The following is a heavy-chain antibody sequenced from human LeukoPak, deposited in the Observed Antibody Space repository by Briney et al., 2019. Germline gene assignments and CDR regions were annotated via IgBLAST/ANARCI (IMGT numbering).Heavy chain of an antibody. J-gene: IGHJ4*02. CDR3: ASGRGSGWFDY. Sequence: SETLSLTCTVSGGSIRNYYWNWIRQPAGKGLEWAGRIQTSGNTNYSPSLKSRITISVDRSKNQVSLKLSSVTAADTAVYYCASGRGSGWFDYWGQGTLVTVSS. D-gene: IGHD6-19*01. V-gene: IGHV4-4*07. CDR1: GGSIRNYY. CDR2: IQTSGNT.